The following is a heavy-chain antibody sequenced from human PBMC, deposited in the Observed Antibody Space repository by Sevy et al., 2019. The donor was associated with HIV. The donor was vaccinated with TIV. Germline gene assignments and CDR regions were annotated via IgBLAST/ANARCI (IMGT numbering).Heavy chain of an antibody. V-gene: IGHV3-64D*06. CDR3: VIGYDYIWGSYRHLY. CDR2: ISSNGGST. D-gene: IGHD3-16*02. CDR1: GFTFSSYA. Sequence: GGSLRLSCSASGFTFSSYAMHWVRQAPGKGLEYVSAISSNGGSTYYADSVKGRFTISRDNSKNTLYLQMSSLRAEDTAVYYCVIGYDYIWGSYRHLYWCQGTLVTVSS. J-gene: IGHJ4*02.